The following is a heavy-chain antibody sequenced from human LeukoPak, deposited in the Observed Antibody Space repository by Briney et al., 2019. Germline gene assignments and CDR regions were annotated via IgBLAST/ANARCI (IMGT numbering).Heavy chain of an antibody. D-gene: IGHD1-26*01. Sequence: GRSLRLSCAASGFTFSGYGMHWVRQAPGKGLEWVAVIWYDGSNKYYAVSVKGRFTISRDNSKNTLYLQMNSLRADDTAVYYCATENSGSYYGYFDSWGQGTLVTVSS. V-gene: IGHV3-33*01. CDR2: IWYDGSNK. CDR1: GFTFSGYG. J-gene: IGHJ4*03. CDR3: ATENSGSYYGYFDS.